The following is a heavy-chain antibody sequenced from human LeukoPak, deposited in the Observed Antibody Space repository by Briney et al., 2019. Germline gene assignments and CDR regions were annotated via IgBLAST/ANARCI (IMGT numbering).Heavy chain of an antibody. CDR1: GFTFSNAW. CDR3: TTASLRSARYFDL. Sequence: GRSLRLSCAASGFTFSNAWMTWVRQAPGKGLEWVVRIRSKTDGGTTDYAAPVKGRFTISRDDSKNTLYLQMNSLKPEDPAVYYCTTASLRSARYFDLWGRGTLVTVSS. J-gene: IGHJ2*01. CDR2: IRSKTDGGTT. V-gene: IGHV3-15*01. D-gene: IGHD5-12*01.